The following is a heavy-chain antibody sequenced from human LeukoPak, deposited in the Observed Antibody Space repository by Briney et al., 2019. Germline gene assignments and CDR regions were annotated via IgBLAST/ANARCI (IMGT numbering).Heavy chain of an antibody. CDR2: ISSSGSYI. V-gene: IGHV3-21*01. CDR3: ARVNIVGATKSHFDY. D-gene: IGHD1-26*01. J-gene: IGHJ4*02. CDR1: GFPFSSYR. Sequence: PGGSLRLSCAASGFPFSSYRMNWVRQAPWKGLEWVSSISSSGSYIYYADSVKGRFTISRDNAKNSLYLQMNSLRAEDTALYYCARVNIVGATKSHFDYWGQGTLVTVSS.